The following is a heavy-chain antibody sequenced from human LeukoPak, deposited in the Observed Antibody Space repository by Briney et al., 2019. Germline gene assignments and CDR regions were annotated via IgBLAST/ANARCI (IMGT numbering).Heavy chain of an antibody. CDR2: INPRDGDT. V-gene: IGHV1-46*01. CDR1: GYTFTTYY. Sequence: GASVTVSFTASGYTFTTYYMHWVRQAPGQGLEWMGIINPRDGDTIYAQKFQGRLTLTRDTTTSTVYMELRSLKSEDTGVYYCAKESRLSHFDNWGQGTLVTVS. D-gene: IGHD3-16*02. J-gene: IGHJ4*02. CDR3: AKESRLSHFDN.